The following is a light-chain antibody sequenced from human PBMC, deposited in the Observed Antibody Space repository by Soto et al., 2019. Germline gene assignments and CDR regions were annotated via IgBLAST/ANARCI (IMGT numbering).Light chain of an antibody. CDR3: QQYYSTPPT. CDR2: WAS. V-gene: IGKV4-1*01. Sequence: DVVMTQSPGSLAESLGERATINCKSSQSVLYRSNKKNYLAWYQQKAGQPPKLLIYWASTRESGVPDRFSGSGSGTDVTLTISSLQAEDVAYYYCQQYYSTPPTFGQGTKVEIK. CDR1: QSVLYRSNKKNY. J-gene: IGKJ1*01.